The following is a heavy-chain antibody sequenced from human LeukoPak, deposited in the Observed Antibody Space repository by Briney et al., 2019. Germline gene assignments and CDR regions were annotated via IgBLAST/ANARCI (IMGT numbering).Heavy chain of an antibody. CDR3: ARCSGGSCYRGWFDP. CDR1: GGSISSGSYY. Sequence: SQTLSLTCTVSGGSISSGSYYWSWIRQPAGKGLEWIGRIYTSGSTNYNPSLKSRVTISVDTSKNQFSLKLSSVTAADTAVYYCARCSGGSCYRGWFDPWGQGTLVTVSS. D-gene: IGHD2-15*01. V-gene: IGHV4-61*02. J-gene: IGHJ5*02. CDR2: IYTSGST.